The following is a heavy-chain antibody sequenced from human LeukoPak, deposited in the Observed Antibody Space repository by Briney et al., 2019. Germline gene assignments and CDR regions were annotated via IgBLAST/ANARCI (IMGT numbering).Heavy chain of an antibody. CDR3: AKDRYYDSSGYKYFQH. V-gene: IGHV3-23*01. J-gene: IGHJ1*01. CDR2: ISGSGGST. CDR1: GFTFSSYA. Sequence: GGSLRLSCAPSGFTFSSYAMSWVRQAPGKGLEWVSAISGSGGSTYYADSVKGRFTISRDNSKNTLYLQMNSLRAEDTAVYYCAKDRYYDSSGYKYFQHWGQGTLVTVSS. D-gene: IGHD3-22*01.